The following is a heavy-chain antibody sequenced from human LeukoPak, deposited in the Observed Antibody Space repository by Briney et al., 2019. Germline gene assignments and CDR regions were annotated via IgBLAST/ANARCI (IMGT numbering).Heavy chain of an antibody. CDR1: GFSISSGYY. CDR2: MSHNRGT. CDR3: AGYYASGVSAYDYFGMDV. D-gene: IGHD3-10*01. V-gene: IGHV4-38-2*01. Sequence: SETLSLTCAVSGFSISSGYYWGWIRQLPGKGLEWIGSMSHNRGTYYNSSLKSRVTISMDTSKNQFSLRLSSVTAADTAVYYCAGYYASGVSAYDYFGMDVWGKGTTVTVSS. J-gene: IGHJ6*04.